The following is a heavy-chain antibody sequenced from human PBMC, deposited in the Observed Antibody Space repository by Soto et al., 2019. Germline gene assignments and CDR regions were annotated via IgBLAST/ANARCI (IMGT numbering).Heavy chain of an antibody. D-gene: IGHD3-3*01. V-gene: IGHV1-69*02. CDR1: GGTFSSYT. CDR2: IIPILGIA. Sequence: SVKVSCKASGGTFSSYTISWVRQAPGQGLEWMGRIIPILGIANYAQKLQGRVTMTTDTSTSTAYMELRSLRSDDTAVYYCARGTGKYDFWSGYLSYYGMDVWGQGTTVTVSS. J-gene: IGHJ6*02. CDR3: ARGTGKYDFWSGYLSYYGMDV.